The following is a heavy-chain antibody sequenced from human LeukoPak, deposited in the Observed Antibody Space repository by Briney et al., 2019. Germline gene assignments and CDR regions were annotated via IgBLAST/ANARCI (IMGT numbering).Heavy chain of an antibody. Sequence: ASVKVSCKASGYTFTGYDINWVRQATGQGLEWMGWMNPNSGNTGYAQKLQGRVTMTRNTSISTAYMELSSLRSEDTALYYCATAAWVSTSSNYYFDNWGQGTLATVSS. CDR3: ATAAWVSTSSNYYFDN. CDR2: MNPNSGNT. J-gene: IGHJ4*02. V-gene: IGHV1-8*01. CDR1: GYTFTGYD. D-gene: IGHD1-1*01.